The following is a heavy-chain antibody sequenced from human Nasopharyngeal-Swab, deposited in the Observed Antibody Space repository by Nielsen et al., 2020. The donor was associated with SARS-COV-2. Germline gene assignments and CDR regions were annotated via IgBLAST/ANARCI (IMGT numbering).Heavy chain of an antibody. CDR3: ARVNPVSGSYYDAIDI. D-gene: IGHD1-26*01. Sequence: GGSLRLSCAASGFTFSASSIHWVRQASGKGLEWIGRIRSKVNDYATTYGVSVKGRFTFSRDDSKNTAYLQMNSLKTEDTAVYYCARVNPVSGSYYDAIDIWGQGTMVTVSS. J-gene: IGHJ3*02. CDR1: GFTFSASS. CDR2: IRSKVNDYAT. V-gene: IGHV3-73*01.